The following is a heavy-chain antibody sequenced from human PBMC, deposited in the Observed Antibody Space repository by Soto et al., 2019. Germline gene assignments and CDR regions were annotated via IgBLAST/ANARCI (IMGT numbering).Heavy chain of an antibody. D-gene: IGHD3-10*01. V-gene: IGHV1-3*01. Sequence: ASVKVSCKASGYTFTGYAMHWVRQAPGQRLEWMGWINAGNGNTKYSQKFQGRVTITRDTSASTAYMELSSLRSEDTAVYYCTRGPRDTMVRGSRDFDIWGQGTMVTVSS. J-gene: IGHJ3*02. CDR1: GYTFTGYA. CDR3: TRGPRDTMVRGSRDFDI. CDR2: INAGNGNT.